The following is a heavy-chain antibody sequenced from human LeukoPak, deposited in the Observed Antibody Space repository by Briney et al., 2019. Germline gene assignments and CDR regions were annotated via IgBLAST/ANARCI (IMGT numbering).Heavy chain of an antibody. CDR2: ISGSGGST. Sequence: GGSLRLSCAASGFTFSSYAMSWVRQAPGKGLEWFSAISGSGGSTYYADSVKGRFTISRDNSKNTLYLQMNSLRAEDTAVYYCAKGSGIAVAGIGGSYFDYWGQGTLVTVSS. CDR1: GFTFSSYA. D-gene: IGHD6-19*01. J-gene: IGHJ4*02. V-gene: IGHV3-23*01. CDR3: AKGSGIAVAGIGGSYFDY.